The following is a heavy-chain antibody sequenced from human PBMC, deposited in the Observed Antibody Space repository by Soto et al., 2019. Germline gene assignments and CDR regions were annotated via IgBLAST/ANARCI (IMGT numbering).Heavy chain of an antibody. D-gene: IGHD5-18*01. CDR2: IYYSGST. CDR1: GGSISSYY. J-gene: IGHJ4*02. Sequence: PSETLSLTCTVSGGSISSYYWSWIRQPPGKGLEWIGYIYYSGSTNYNSSLKSRVTISLDTSKNQFSLKLSSVTAADTAVYYWERWGHTYGQLFPDYWGQGTLVIVSS. CDR3: ERWGHTYGQLFPDY. V-gene: IGHV4-59*01.